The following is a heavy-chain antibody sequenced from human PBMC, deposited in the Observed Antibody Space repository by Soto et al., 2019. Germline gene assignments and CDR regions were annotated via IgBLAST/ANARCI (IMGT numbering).Heavy chain of an antibody. CDR1: GFTSSSYS. CDR2: ISSGSSYI. J-gene: IGHJ6*03. CDR3: ARVSSVMDV. Sequence: EVQLVESGGGLVKPGGSLRLSCAASGFTSSSYSMNWVRQPPGKGLEWVSSISSGSSYIYYADSVKGRFTISRENAKNSLYLQMNSLRAEDTAVYYCARVSSVMDVWGIVTTVTVSS. D-gene: IGHD3-10*01. V-gene: IGHV3-21*01.